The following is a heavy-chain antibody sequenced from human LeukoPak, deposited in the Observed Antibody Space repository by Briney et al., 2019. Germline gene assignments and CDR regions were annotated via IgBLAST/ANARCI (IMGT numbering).Heavy chain of an antibody. D-gene: IGHD5-18*01. V-gene: IGHV4-39*07. J-gene: IGHJ5*02. CDR1: GFTFSIYE. Sequence: LRLSCAASGFTFSIYEMNWIRQPPGKGLEWIGSIYYSGSTYYNPSLKSRVTISVDTSKNQFSLKLSSVTAADTAVYYCARDRRHSYGYSEARKYNWFDPWGQGTLVTVSS. CDR2: IYYSGST. CDR3: ARDRRHSYGYSEARKYNWFDP.